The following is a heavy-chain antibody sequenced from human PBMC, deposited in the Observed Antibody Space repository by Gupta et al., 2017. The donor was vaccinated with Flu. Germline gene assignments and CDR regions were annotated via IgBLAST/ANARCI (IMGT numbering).Heavy chain of an antibody. J-gene: IGHJ4*01. CDR2: IYHDGTT. D-gene: IGHD3-10*01. Sequence: WSWSRQAPGKGLEWIGYIYHDGTTNYNPSLKSRLIMSVERPRRQFSLTLTSVTAADAAVDYCAGGGNYGLFDFWGHGTQVTVSS. V-gene: IGHV4-59*01. CDR3: AGGGNYGLFDF.